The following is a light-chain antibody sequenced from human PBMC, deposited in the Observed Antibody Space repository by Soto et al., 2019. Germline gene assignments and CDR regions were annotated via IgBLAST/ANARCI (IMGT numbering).Light chain of an antibody. V-gene: IGKV1-8*01. CDR2: AAS. CDR1: QGISSY. CDR3: QQYYSYST. Sequence: AIGMTQYPSSLSASTGDRVTITCRASQGISSYLAWYQQKPGKAPKLLIYAASTLQSGVPSRFSGSGSGTDFTLTISCLQSEDFATYSCQQYYSYSTSGQGTKVDI. J-gene: IGKJ1*01.